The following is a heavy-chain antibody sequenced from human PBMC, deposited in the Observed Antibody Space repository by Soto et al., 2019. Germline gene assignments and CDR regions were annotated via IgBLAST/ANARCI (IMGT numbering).Heavy chain of an antibody. CDR3: ASSAEYSSGWYWL. D-gene: IGHD6-19*01. V-gene: IGHV1-69*02. Sequence: QVQLVQSGAEVKKPGSSVKVSCKASGGTFSSYTISWVLQAPGQGLEWMGRIIPILGIANYAQKFQGRVTITADKSTSTAYMELSSLRSEDTAVYYCASSAEYSSGWYWLWGQGTLVTVPS. CDR2: IIPILGIA. J-gene: IGHJ4*02. CDR1: GGTFSSYT.